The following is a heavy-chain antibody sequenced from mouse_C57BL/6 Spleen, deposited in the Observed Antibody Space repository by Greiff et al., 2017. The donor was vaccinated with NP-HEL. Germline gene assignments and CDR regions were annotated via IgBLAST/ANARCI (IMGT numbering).Heavy chain of an antibody. J-gene: IGHJ2*01. D-gene: IGHD3-1*01. CDR3: ARHIRGYSDY. Sequence: QVQLQQPGAELVRPGSSVKLSCKASGYTFTSYWMHWVKQRPIQGLEWIGNIDPSDSETHYNQKFKDKATLTVDKSSSTAYMQLSSLTSEDSAVYYCARHIRGYSDYWGQGTTLTVSS. V-gene: IGHV1-52*01. CDR1: GYTFTSYW. CDR2: IDPSDSET.